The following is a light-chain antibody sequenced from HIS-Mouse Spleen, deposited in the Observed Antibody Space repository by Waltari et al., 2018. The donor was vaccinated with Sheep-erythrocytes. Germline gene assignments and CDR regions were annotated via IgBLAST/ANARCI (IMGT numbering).Light chain of an antibody. CDR2: DAS. CDR1: QGISSA. V-gene: IGKV1-13*02. CDR3: QQSYSTPRT. Sequence: AIQLTQSPSSLSASVVDRVTITCRASQGISSALAWYQQKPGKAPKLLIYDASSLESGVPSRFSGSGSGTDFTLTISSLQPEDFATYYCQQSYSTPRTFGQGTKVEIK. J-gene: IGKJ1*01.